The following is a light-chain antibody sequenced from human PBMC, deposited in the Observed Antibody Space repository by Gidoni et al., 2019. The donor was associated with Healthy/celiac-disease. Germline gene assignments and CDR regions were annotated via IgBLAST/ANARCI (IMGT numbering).Light chain of an antibody. CDR3: QQYNNWPLT. J-gene: IGKJ3*01. CDR2: GAS. Sequence: ELVMTQSPATLSVSPGERATLSCRASKSVSSILIYGASTRATGIPARFSGSGSGTEVTLTISSLQSEDFAVYYFQQYNNWPLTFGQGTKVDIK. CDR1: KSVSS. V-gene: IGKV3-15*01.